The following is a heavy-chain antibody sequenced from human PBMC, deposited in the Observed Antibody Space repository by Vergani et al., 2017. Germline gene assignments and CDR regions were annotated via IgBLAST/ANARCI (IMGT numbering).Heavy chain of an antibody. Sequence: QVQLVQSGAEVKKPGASVKVSCKASGYTFTSYGISWVRQAPGQGLEWMGWISAYNGNTNYAQKLQGRVTMTRDTSTSTVYMELSSLRSEDTAVYYCAREVVATNYYYYGMDVWGQGTTVTVSS. CDR2: ISAYNGNT. CDR3: AREVVATNYYYYGMDV. CDR1: GYTFTSYG. J-gene: IGHJ6*02. D-gene: IGHD5-12*01. V-gene: IGHV1-18*01.